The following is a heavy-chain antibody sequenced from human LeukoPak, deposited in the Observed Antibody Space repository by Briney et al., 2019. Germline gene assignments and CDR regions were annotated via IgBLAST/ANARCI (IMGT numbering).Heavy chain of an antibody. V-gene: IGHV1-2*02. D-gene: IGHD5-18*01. CDR1: GYTFTSYG. J-gene: IGHJ4*02. CDR2: INPSRGVT. Sequence: ASVKVSCKASGYTFTSYGISWVRQAPGQGLEWMGWINPSRGVTKFSQELQDRVTLTRDTSLSTAYMELNSLTFDDTAIYYCAREDTYGEYRPFDFWGQGAPVTVSS. CDR3: AREDTYGEYRPFDF.